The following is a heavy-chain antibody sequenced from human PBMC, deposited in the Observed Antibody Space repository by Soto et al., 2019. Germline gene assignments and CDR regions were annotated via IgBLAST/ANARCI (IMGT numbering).Heavy chain of an antibody. CDR3: ARDMIREWLASSYGMDV. CDR1: GFTFSSYS. J-gene: IGHJ6*02. Sequence: HPGGSLRLSCAASGFTFSSYSMNWVRQAPGKGLEWVSYISSSSSTIYYADSVKGRFTISRDNSKNTLYLQMNSLRAEDTAVYYCARDMIREWLASSYGMDVWGQGTTVTVSS. CDR2: ISSSSSTI. D-gene: IGHD6-19*01. V-gene: IGHV3-48*01.